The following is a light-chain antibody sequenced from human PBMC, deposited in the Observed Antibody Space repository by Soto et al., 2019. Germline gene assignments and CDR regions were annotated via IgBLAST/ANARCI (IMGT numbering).Light chain of an antibody. V-gene: IGKV1-39*01. Sequence: DIQMTQSPSTLSASLGDRVTITCRASQSISSWLAWYQQKPGKPPRLLIYAASSLQSGVPSRFSGSGSGTDFTLTISSLQPEDFATYSCQQSYNSPQTFGRGTKVDIK. J-gene: IGKJ1*01. CDR1: QSISSW. CDR3: QQSYNSPQT. CDR2: AAS.